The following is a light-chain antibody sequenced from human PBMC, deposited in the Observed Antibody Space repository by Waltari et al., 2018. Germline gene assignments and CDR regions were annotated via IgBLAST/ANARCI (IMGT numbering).Light chain of an antibody. J-gene: IGKJ4*02. V-gene: IGKV3-20*01. CDR3: HHYGSSPGT. CDR1: ESVSSNS. CDR2: GAS. Sequence: EICFKQSPGPISFSPRERAPPSCRASESVSSNSLAWYQHRPGQAPRLLMSGASSRATGVTDRFSGSGSGTDFTLTITRLEPEDFAVYYCHHYGSSPGTFGRGTKVEI.